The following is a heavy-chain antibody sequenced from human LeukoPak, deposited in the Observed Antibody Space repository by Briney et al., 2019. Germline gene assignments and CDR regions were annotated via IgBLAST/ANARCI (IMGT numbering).Heavy chain of an antibody. V-gene: IGHV3-23*01. D-gene: IGHD3-3*01. J-gene: IGHJ4*02. Sequence: GGSLRLSCAVSGFTYSSYAMSWVRQAPGKGLEGVSTISGSGDTYYVDSVKGRFTISRDNSKNTLYLQMNSLRAEDTAVYYCAKVGEAFWSGYFDYWGQGTLVTVSS. CDR2: ISGSGDT. CDR1: GFTYSSYA. CDR3: AKVGEAFWSGYFDY.